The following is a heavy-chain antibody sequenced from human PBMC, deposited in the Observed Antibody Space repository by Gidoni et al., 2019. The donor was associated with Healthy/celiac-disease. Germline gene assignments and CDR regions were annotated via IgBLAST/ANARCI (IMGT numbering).Heavy chain of an antibody. CDR1: VGSFSGYS. D-gene: IGHD1-7*01. J-gene: IGHJ5*02. V-gene: IGHV4-34*01. CDR2: INHSGST. Sequence: QVQLQQWGAGLLKPSETLSLTCAVYVGSFSGYSWSWFRQPPGKGLEWIGEINHSGSTKYNPSLKSRVTISVDTSKNQLSLKLSSVTAADTAVYYCARCQTGTTVNWFDPWGQGTVVIVSS. CDR3: ARCQTGTTVNWFDP.